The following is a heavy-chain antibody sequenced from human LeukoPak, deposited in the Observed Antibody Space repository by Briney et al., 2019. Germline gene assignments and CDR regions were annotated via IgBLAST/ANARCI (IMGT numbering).Heavy chain of an antibody. V-gene: IGHV3-33*01. CDR3: ARDRNILTGTFDN. CDR1: EFIFSNYG. D-gene: IGHD3-9*01. Sequence: GGSLRLSCAVSEFIFSNYGMHWVRQSPGKGLQWVAVIYYDGSDKYYADSVKGRFTISRDNSKNTLYLQMNSLRAEDTAVYYCARDRNILTGTFDNWGQGTLVTVSS. J-gene: IGHJ4*02. CDR2: IYYDGSDK.